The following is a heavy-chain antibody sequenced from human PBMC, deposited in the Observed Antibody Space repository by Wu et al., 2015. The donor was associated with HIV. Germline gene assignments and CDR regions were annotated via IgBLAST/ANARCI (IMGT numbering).Heavy chain of an antibody. V-gene: IGHV1-8*01. CDR3: TRAARGSCPTTSCYTLDF. Sequence: QVQLGQSGSEVKKPGASVKVSCKASGYTFTSYDINWVRQAPGQGLEWMGWMNANTGNTGYAQKFQGRVSMTRHTSISTAYMELRSLRSEDTAVYYCTRAARGSCPTTSCYTLDFWGQGTPVTVSS. J-gene: IGHJ4*02. D-gene: IGHD2-2*02. CDR1: GYTFTSYD. CDR2: MNANTGNT.